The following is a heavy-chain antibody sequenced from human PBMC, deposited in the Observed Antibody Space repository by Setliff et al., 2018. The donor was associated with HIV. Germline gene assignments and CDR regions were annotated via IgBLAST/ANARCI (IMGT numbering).Heavy chain of an antibody. V-gene: IGHV1-46*01. D-gene: IGHD3-22*01. Sequence: GASVKVSCKASEYTFTNYYIHWVRQGPGQGLEWVGIMNPSGGSTTYAQKFQDRVTMTRDTSTSTGYMELRSLRSEDTAVYYCARGSDASGYYPIYYHYGMDVWGQGTTVTVSS. CDR3: ARGSDASGYYPIYYHYGMDV. CDR1: EYTFTNYY. J-gene: IGHJ6*02. CDR2: MNPSGGST.